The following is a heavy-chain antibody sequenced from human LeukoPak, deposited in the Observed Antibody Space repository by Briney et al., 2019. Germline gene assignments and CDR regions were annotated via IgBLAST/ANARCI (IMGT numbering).Heavy chain of an antibody. CDR2: IYSGGST. CDR3: AKDVDPGGILTAFFD. Sequence: GGSLRLSCAASGFTVGNNYMAWVRQVPGKGLEWVSFIYSGGSTYYADSVKGRFSISRDSSKNTMYLQMNSLRVEDTAVYYCAKDVDPGGILTAFFDWGQGTLVTVSS. CDR1: GFTVGNNY. J-gene: IGHJ4*02. V-gene: IGHV3-66*01. D-gene: IGHD3-9*01.